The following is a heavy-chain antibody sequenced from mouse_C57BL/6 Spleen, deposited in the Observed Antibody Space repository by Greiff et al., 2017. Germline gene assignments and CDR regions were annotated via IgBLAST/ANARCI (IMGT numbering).Heavy chain of an antibody. Sequence: QVQLQQPGAELVKPGASVKLSCKASGYTFTSYWMHWVKQRPGQGLEWIGMIYPNSGSTNYNEKFKSKATLTVDKSSRTAYMQLSSLTSEDSAVYYCERGLRRDYYAMDYWGQGTSVTVSS. CDR1: GYTFTSYW. V-gene: IGHV1-64*01. D-gene: IGHD2-4*01. CDR2: IYPNSGST. CDR3: ERGLRRDYYAMDY. J-gene: IGHJ4*01.